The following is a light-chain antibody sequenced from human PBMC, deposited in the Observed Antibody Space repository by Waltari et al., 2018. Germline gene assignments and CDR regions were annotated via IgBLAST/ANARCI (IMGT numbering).Light chain of an antibody. Sequence: QAGLTQPPSMSTGVSETATLPCTGKSKNVGNEGPVCLQQYQGHPPKLLSYKNNNRPSGISERLSASRSGNTASLTITGLQPEDEADYYCSAWDSSLSVVLFGGGTKLTVL. CDR1: SKNVGNEG. V-gene: IGLV10-54*01. J-gene: IGLJ2*01. CDR2: KNN. CDR3: SAWDSSLSVVL.